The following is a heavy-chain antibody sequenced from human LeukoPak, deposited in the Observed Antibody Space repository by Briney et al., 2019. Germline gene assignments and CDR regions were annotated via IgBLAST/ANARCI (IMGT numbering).Heavy chain of an antibody. Sequence: GGSLRLSCAASGFSLSSYSMNWVRQAPGKGLEWVSSITISSNFIYYADSVKGRFTISRDNAKSSLFLQMNSLRAEDTAVYFCARDVHGDGFLTGYSYFGMDVWGQGTTVTVSS. V-gene: IGHV3-21*01. J-gene: IGHJ6*02. D-gene: IGHD3-9*01. CDR3: ARDVHGDGFLTGYSYFGMDV. CDR2: ITISSNFI. CDR1: GFSLSSYS.